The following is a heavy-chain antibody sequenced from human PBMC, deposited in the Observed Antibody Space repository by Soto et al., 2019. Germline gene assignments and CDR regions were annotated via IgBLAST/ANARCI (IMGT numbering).Heavy chain of an antibody. CDR1: GYTFTNYA. J-gene: IGHJ4*02. V-gene: IGHV1-3*04. CDR2: INTGKGNT. Sequence: QVQLVQSGAEVKKPGASVKVSCKASGYTFTNYAMHWVRQAPGQRLEWMGWINTGKGNTKYSQKFQGRVTITRDTSASTAYMELSSLRSEDTAMYYCARAGDDCSAANCYVIDYWGQGTLDTVSS. CDR3: ARAGDDCSAANCYVIDY. D-gene: IGHD2-2*01.